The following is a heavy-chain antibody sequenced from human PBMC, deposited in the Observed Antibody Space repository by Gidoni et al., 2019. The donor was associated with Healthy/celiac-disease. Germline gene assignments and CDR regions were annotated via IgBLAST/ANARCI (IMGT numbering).Heavy chain of an antibody. D-gene: IGHD3-10*01. CDR1: GGTFSSYA. CDR3: ARAGSRLGSFSWDDYYYGMDV. CDR2: IIPIFGTA. Sequence: QVQLVQSGAEVKKPGSSVKVSCKVSGGTFSSYAISWVRQAPGQGLEWMGGIIPIFGTANYAQKFQGRVTITADESTSTAYMELSSLRSEDTAVYYCARAGSRLGSFSWDDYYYGMDVWGQGTTVTVSS. V-gene: IGHV1-69*01. J-gene: IGHJ6*02.